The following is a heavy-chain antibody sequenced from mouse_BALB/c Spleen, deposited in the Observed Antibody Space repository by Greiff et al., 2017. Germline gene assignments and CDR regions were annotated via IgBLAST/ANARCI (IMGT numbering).Heavy chain of an antibody. CDR3: ARRDYYGSSPYYYAMDY. V-gene: IGHV1-9*01. D-gene: IGHD1-1*01. J-gene: IGHJ4*01. CDR2: ILPGSGST. Sequence: QVQLQQSGAELMKPGASVKISCKATGYTFSSYWIEWVKQRPGHGLEWIGEILPGSGSTNYNEKFKGKATFTADTSSNTAYMQLSSLTSEDSAVYYCARRDYYGSSPYYYAMDYWGQGTSVTVSS. CDR1: GYTFSSYW.